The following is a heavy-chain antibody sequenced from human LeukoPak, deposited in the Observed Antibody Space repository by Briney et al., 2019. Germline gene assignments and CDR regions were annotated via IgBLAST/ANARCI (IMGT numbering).Heavy chain of an antibody. D-gene: IGHD3-22*01. J-gene: IGHJ4*02. CDR1: GYTFTDYY. Sequence: ASVKISCKASGYTFTDYYIHWVQQAPGKGLEWMGRVDPEDGEILYGAKFKGRVTITADTSTDTVYMELSSLRSEDTAVYYCASAHYDTSGSYYFDYWGQGTLVTVSS. CDR3: ASAHYDTSGSYYFDY. CDR2: VDPEDGEI. V-gene: IGHV1-69-2*01.